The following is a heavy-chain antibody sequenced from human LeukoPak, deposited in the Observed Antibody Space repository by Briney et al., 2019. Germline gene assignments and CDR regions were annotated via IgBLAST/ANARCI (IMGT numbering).Heavy chain of an antibody. D-gene: IGHD4-17*01. CDR3: ARVSHIHENYGPDY. Sequence: GASVKVSCKASGYTFTSYAMNWVRQAPGQGLEWMGWINTNTGNPTYAQGFTGRFVFSLDTSVSTAYLQISSLKAEDTAVYYCARVSHIHENYGPDYWGQGTLVTVSS. J-gene: IGHJ4*02. CDR1: GYTFTSYA. V-gene: IGHV7-4-1*02. CDR2: INTNTGNP.